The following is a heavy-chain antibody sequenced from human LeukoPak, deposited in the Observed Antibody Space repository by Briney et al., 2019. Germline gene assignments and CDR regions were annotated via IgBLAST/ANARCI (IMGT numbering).Heavy chain of an antibody. D-gene: IGHD6-19*01. CDR2: ISSSSSTI. CDR3: AKDQLVAVAGTTDY. Sequence: GGSLRLSCAASGFTFSSYSMNWVRQAPGKGLEWVSYISSSSSTIYYADSVKGRFTISRDNSKNTLYLQMTSLRAEDTAVYYCAKDQLVAVAGTTDYWGQGTLVTVSS. J-gene: IGHJ4*02. CDR1: GFTFSSYS. V-gene: IGHV3-48*01.